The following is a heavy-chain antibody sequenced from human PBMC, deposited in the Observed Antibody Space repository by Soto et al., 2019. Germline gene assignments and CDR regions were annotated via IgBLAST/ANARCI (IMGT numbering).Heavy chain of an antibody. CDR3: ARDLRYYDILTGYYHRDAFDI. CDR1: GFTFSSYW. D-gene: IGHD3-9*01. Sequence: EVQLVESGGGLVQPGGSLRLSCAASGFTFSSYWMSWVRQAPGKGLEWVANIKQDGSEKYYVDSVKGRFTISRDNAKKSLYLQMNGLRAEDTAVYYCARDLRYYDILTGYYHRDAFDIWGQGTMVTVSS. CDR2: IKQDGSEK. V-gene: IGHV3-7*03. J-gene: IGHJ3*02.